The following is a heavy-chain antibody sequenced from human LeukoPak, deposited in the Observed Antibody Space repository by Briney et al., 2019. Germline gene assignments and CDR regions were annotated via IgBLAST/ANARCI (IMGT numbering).Heavy chain of an antibody. CDR2: TYYRSKWYN. V-gene: IGHV6-1*01. D-gene: IGHD3-9*01. Sequence: SQTLSLTCAISGDSVSSNSAAWNWIRQSPSGGLEWLGRTYYRSKWYNDYAVSVKSRVSINPDTSKNQFSLQLNSVTPEDTAVYYCAGDIYYFDYWGQGTLVTVSS. CDR3: AGDIYYFDY. J-gene: IGHJ4*02. CDR1: GDSVSSNSAA.